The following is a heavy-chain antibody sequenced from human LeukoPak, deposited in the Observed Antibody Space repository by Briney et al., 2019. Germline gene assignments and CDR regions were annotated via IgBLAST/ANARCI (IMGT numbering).Heavy chain of an antibody. CDR2: ISHDGGKT. CDR3: VKAAGSWYGYFDY. Sequence: GGSLRLSCSASGFTFSNYAIHWVRQAPGKGREYVSTISHDGGKTNYADSVKGRFTISRDNSKNTLYLQMSSLRAEDTAVYYCVKAAGSWYGYFDYWGQGTLVTVSS. D-gene: IGHD6-13*01. V-gene: IGHV3-64D*06. J-gene: IGHJ4*02. CDR1: GFTFSNYA.